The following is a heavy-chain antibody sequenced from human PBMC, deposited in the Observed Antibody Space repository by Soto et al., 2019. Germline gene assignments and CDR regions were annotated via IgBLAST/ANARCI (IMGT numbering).Heavy chain of an antibody. D-gene: IGHD6-6*01. V-gene: IGHV4-34*01. Sequence: ETLSLTCAVYGGSFSGYYWSWIRQPPGKGLEWIGEINHSGSTNYNPSLKSRVTISVDTSKNQFSLKLSSVTAADTAVYYCARGRVSSSSLDYWGQGTLVTVSS. CDR3: ARGRVSSSSLDY. CDR2: INHSGST. CDR1: GGSFSGYY. J-gene: IGHJ4*02.